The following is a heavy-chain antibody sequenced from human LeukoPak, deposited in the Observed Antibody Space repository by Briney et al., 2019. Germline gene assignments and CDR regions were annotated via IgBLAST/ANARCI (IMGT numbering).Heavy chain of an antibody. CDR3: ARAGDIGATTLRSHCFDY. Sequence: SETLSLTCTVSGGSISSYYWSWIRQPPGKGLEWIGYIYYSGSTNYNPSLKSRVTTSVDTSKNQFSLKLSSVTAADTAVYYCARAGDIGATTLRSHCFDYWGQGTLVTVSS. CDR1: GGSISSYY. CDR2: IYYSGST. V-gene: IGHV4-59*01. J-gene: IGHJ4*02. D-gene: IGHD5-12*01.